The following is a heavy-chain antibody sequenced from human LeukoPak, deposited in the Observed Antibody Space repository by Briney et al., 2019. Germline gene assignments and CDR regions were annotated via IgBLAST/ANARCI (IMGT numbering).Heavy chain of an antibody. CDR2: IWYDGSNK. V-gene: IGHV3-33*01. D-gene: IGHD5-18*01. CDR3: ARDRSGGYSYGSAFDI. Sequence: GRSLRLSCAASGFTFSSYGMHWVRQAPGKGLEWVAVIWYDGSNKYYADSVKGRFTISRDNSKNTLYLQMNSLRAEDTAVYYCARDRSGGYSYGSAFDIWGQGTIVTVSS. CDR1: GFTFSSYG. J-gene: IGHJ3*02.